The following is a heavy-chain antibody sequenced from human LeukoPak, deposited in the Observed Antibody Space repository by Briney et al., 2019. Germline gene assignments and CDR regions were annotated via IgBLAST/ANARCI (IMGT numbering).Heavy chain of an antibody. D-gene: IGHD3-10*01. CDR3: AKGGAIWFGELLYPVDY. CDR1: GFTFSSYS. Sequence: GGSLRLSCAASGFTFSSYSMNWVRQAPGKGLEWVSSISSSSSYIYYADSVKGRFTISRDNAKNSLYLQMDSLRAEDTAVYYCAKGGAIWFGELLYPVDYWGQGTLVTVSS. CDR2: ISSSSSYI. J-gene: IGHJ4*02. V-gene: IGHV3-21*01.